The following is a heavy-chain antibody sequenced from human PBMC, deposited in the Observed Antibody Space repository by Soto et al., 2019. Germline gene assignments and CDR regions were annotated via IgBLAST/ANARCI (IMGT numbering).Heavy chain of an antibody. V-gene: IGHV1-2*02. CDR2: INPKIGDT. CDR3: ARNMDYYYGRGSGNGHGF. Sequence: QVQLVQSGAEVKEPGDSVRVSCEASGYTFTAYHIHWVRQAPGQGLEWMGWINPKIGDTTYAQDIPGRVSMTRYISISTVYMELSRLTSDDTAIYYCARNMDYYYGRGSGNGHGFWGQGTTVTVFS. D-gene: IGHD3-10*02. J-gene: IGHJ6*02. CDR1: GYTFTAYH.